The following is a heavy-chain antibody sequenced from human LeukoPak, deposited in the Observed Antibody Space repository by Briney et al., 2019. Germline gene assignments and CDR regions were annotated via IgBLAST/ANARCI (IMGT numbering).Heavy chain of an antibody. Sequence: SQTLSLTCTVSGGSISSGVYYWTWIRQHPGKGLVWIGYISKSGSTLYNPSLKSRVTTSVDTSKNQFSLKLSSVTAADTAVYYCAREGLQEHAFDIWGQGTMVTVSS. CDR3: AREGLQEHAFDI. V-gene: IGHV4-31*03. J-gene: IGHJ3*02. CDR1: GGSISSGVYY. CDR2: ISKSGST. D-gene: IGHD4-11*01.